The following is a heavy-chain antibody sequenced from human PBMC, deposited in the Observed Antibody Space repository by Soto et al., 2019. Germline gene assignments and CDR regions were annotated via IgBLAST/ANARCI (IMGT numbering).Heavy chain of an antibody. J-gene: IGHJ6*03. CDR3: ASSLALRYFDWLTQYYYYMDV. CDR1: GFTFSSYS. Sequence: GSLRLSCAASGFTFSSYSMNWVRQAPGKGLEWVSYISSSSSTIHYADSVKGRFTISRDNAKNSLYLQMNSLRAEDTAVYYCASSLALRYFDWLTQYYYYMDVWGKGTTVTVSS. CDR2: ISSSSSTI. D-gene: IGHD3-9*01. V-gene: IGHV3-48*01.